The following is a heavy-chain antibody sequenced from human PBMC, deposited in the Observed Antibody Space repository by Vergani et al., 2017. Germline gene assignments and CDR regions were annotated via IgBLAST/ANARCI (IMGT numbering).Heavy chain of an antibody. J-gene: IGHJ5*02. V-gene: IGHV3-33*01. CDR2: TWHDGNNK. CDR3: ARDLRLLYNRFDP. Sequence: QVQLVESGGGVVQPGRSLRLSCAASGFTFNQYGMHWVRQAPGKGLEWVAVTWHDGNNKQYADSVKGRFTISRDNSKRTMYLQMNSLRDEDTGVYYCARDLRLLYNRFDPWGQGTLVTVSS. D-gene: IGHD1-14*01. CDR1: GFTFNQYG.